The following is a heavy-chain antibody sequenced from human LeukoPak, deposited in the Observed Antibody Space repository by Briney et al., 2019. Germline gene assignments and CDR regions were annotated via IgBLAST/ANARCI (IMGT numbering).Heavy chain of an antibody. D-gene: IGHD6-13*01. CDR3: ASCLSSSWYNPYHYYGMDV. CDR1: GYTFTSYD. CDR2: MNPNSGNT. J-gene: IGHJ6*02. V-gene: IGHV1-8*01. Sequence: ASVKVSCKASGYTFTSYDINWVRQATGQGLEWMGWMNPNSGNTGYAQKFQGRVTMTRNTSISTAYMELSSLRSEDTAVYYCASCLSSSWYNPYHYYGMDVWGQGTTVTVSS.